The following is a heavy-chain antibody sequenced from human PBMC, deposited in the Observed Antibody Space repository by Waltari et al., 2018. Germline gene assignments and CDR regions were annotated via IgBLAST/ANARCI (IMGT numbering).Heavy chain of an antibody. Sequence: QVQLQESGPGLVKPSETLSLTCTVSGGSISSYYWSWIRQPAGKGLEWIGRFFTSGSTNYNPSLKSRVTMSVDTSKNQFSLKLSSVTAADTAVYYCARVPRGITMVRGVINYYYYMDVWGKGTTVTISS. D-gene: IGHD3-10*01. CDR2: FFTSGST. J-gene: IGHJ6*03. CDR3: ARVPRGITMVRGVINYYYYMDV. CDR1: GGSISSYY. V-gene: IGHV4-4*07.